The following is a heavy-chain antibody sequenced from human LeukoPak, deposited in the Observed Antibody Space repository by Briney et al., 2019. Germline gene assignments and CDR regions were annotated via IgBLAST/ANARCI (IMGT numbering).Heavy chain of an antibody. D-gene: IGHD6-6*01. CDR3: AKDISPTPSTAARRYGMDV. J-gene: IGHJ6*02. Sequence: GGSLRLSCAASGFTFDDYAMHWVRQAPGKGLEWVSGISWNSGSIGYADSVKGRFTISRDNAKNSLYLQMNSLRAEDTALYYCAKDISPTPSTAARRYGMDVWGQGTTVTVSS. V-gene: IGHV3-9*01. CDR1: GFTFDDYA. CDR2: ISWNSGSI.